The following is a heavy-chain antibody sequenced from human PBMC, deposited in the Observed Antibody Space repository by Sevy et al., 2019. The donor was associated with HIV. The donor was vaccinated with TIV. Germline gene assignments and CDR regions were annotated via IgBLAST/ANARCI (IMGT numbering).Heavy chain of an antibody. Sequence: GGSLRLSCTTSGFTFDDYAMSWFRQAPGKGLEWVAFITRNSYEAYGGATDYGASVKGRFIISRDDSKSIAYLQMNSLKTEDTGVYYCTIGPATADTPEYYFDYWGQGTLVTVSS. CDR2: ITRNSYEAYGGAT. D-gene: IGHD5-12*01. CDR1: GFTFDDYA. V-gene: IGHV3-49*03. J-gene: IGHJ4*02. CDR3: TIGPATADTPEYYFDY.